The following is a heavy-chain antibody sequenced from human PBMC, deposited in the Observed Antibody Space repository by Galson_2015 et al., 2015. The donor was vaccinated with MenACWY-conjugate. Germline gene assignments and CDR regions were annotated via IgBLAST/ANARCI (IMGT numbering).Heavy chain of an antibody. V-gene: IGHV3-33*01. J-gene: IGHJ3*01. Sequence: SLRLSCAASGFIFSSYGMHWVRQAPGKGLEWVAVIWNDGRHKFYTDSVKSRLTLSRDKSQYPLSLQMNSLRDEDTAVYYCARESRGYRYSYARDAVDVWGQGTMLT. D-gene: IGHD5-18*01. CDR3: ARESRGYRYSYARDAVDV. CDR2: IWNDGRHK. CDR1: GFIFSSYG.